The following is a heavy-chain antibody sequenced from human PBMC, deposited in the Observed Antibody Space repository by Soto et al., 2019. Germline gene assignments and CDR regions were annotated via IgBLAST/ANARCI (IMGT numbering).Heavy chain of an antibody. V-gene: IGHV1-69*01. CDR2: IIHVLGTA. J-gene: IGHJ6*02. D-gene: IGHD1-26*01. CDR3: ARTKGGGPTYYRMDV. CDR1: GGTFNSFA. Sequence: VQLVQSGAEVRKPGSSVKVSCKASGGTFNSFAFSWVRQAPGQGLEWMGGIIHVLGTADDAQKFQGRITITADESTSTAYMELSSLRSEDTAVYYCARTKGGGPTYYRMDVWGQGTTVTVSS.